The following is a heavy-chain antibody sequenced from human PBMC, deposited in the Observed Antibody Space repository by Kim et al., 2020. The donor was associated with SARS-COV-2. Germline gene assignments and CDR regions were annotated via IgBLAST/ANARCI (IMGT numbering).Heavy chain of an antibody. CDR2: IYYSGST. V-gene: IGHV4-39*01. Sequence: SETLSLTCTVSGGSISSSSYYWGWIRQPPGKGLEWIGSIYYSGSTYYNPSLKSRVTISVDTSKNQFSLKLSSVTAADTAVYYCARMKNVAFDIWGQGTMVTVSS. CDR3: ARMKNVAFDI. D-gene: IGHD1-1*01. J-gene: IGHJ3*02. CDR1: GGSISSSSYY.